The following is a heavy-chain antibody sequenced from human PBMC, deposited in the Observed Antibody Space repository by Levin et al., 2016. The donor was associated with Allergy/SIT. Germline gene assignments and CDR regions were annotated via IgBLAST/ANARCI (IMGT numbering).Heavy chain of an antibody. V-gene: IGHV3-13*04. CDR2: IGTAGDT. Sequence: GESLKISCAASGFTFSPSDMHWVRQPTGKGLEWVSAIGTAGDTYYAGSVKGRFTISRENAKNSLYLQMNSLRAGDTAVYYCARDDGVFQSDSSGYHSDYWGQGTLVTVSS. CDR3: ARDDGVFQSDSSGYHSDY. CDR1: GFTFSPSD. J-gene: IGHJ4*02. D-gene: IGHD3-22*01.